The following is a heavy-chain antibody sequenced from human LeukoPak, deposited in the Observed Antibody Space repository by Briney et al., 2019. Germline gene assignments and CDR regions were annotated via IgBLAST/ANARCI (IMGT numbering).Heavy chain of an antibody. CDR1: GYSFTSYW. Sequence: HGESLKISCKGSGYSFTSYWIGWVRQMPGKGLEWMGIIYPGDSDTRYSPSFQGQVTISADKSISTAYLQWSSLKASDTAMYYCARRGWVVGATTGFDYWGQGTLVTVSS. J-gene: IGHJ4*02. CDR2: IYPGDSDT. CDR3: ARRGWVVGATTGFDY. D-gene: IGHD1-26*01. V-gene: IGHV5-51*01.